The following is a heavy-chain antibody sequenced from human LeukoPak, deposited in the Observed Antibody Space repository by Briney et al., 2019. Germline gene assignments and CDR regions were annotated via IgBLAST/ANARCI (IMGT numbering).Heavy chain of an antibody. CDR3: TTHRGTTYYMDV. V-gene: IGHV1-2*02. CDR1: GYTFTGYY. J-gene: IGHJ6*03. D-gene: IGHD1-1*01. CDR2: INPNSGNT. Sequence: ASVKVSCKASGYTFTGYYMHWVRQAPGQGLEWMGWINPNSGNTNYAQKFQGRVTMTRDTSINTAYMDLSSLRSDDTAVYYCTTHRGTTYYMDVWGKGTTATISS.